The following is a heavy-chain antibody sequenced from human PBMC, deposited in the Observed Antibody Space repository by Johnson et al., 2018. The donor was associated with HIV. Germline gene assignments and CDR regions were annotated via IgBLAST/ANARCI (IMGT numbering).Heavy chain of an antibody. CDR3: ATLNGHAFDI. V-gene: IGHV3-7*05. CDR1: GFTFSSYW. CDR2: IKQGGREK. J-gene: IGHJ3*02. Sequence: VQLVESGGGLVQPGGSLRLSCAASGFTFSSYWMSWVRQAPVKGLEWVANIKQGGREKYFVDYLKGRFIISRDNAKNSLYLQMNSLRAEDTAVYYCATLNGHAFDIWGQGTMVTVSS.